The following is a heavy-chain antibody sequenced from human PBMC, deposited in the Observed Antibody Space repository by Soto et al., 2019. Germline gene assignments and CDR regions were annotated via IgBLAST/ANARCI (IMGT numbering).Heavy chain of an antibody. CDR3: ARAFGHYDTSGYYGTYYHYGMDA. Sequence: GGSLRLSCAASEFISSTYNMNWVRHAPGKGLEWISYISSSSTTVYYADSVKGRFTISRDNARNSLSLQMNGLKDDDSAVYYCARAFGHYDTSGYYGTYYHYGMDAWGQGTTVTVSS. CDR2: ISSSSTTV. V-gene: IGHV3-48*02. J-gene: IGHJ6*02. D-gene: IGHD3-22*01. CDR1: EFISSTYN.